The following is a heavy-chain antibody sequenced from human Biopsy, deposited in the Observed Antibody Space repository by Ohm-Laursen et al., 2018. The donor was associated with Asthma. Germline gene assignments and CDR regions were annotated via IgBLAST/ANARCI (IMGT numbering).Heavy chain of an antibody. J-gene: IGHJ4*02. CDR2: ISWSSSYT. Sequence: SLRLSCSASGFSLSDYYMSWIRQAPGKGLEWVSYISWSSSYTNYADSVKGRFTISRDNAKNSLFLQTNSLRAEDTAVYYCARDVDLRSVYWGQGTLVTVSS. CDR1: GFSLSDYY. V-gene: IGHV3-11*05. D-gene: IGHD2-15*01. CDR3: ARDVDLRSVY.